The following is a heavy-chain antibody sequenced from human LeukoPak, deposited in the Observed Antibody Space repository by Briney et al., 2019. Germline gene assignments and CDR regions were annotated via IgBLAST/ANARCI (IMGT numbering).Heavy chain of an antibody. V-gene: IGHV3-23*01. CDR1: GFTFSSYA. J-gene: IGHJ4*02. Sequence: GGSLRLSCAASGFTFSSYAMSWVRQAPGKGLEWVSAISGSGGSTYYADSVKGRFTISRDNANNTVYLQMNSLRAEDTAVYYCASGWSGFGVGYWGQGTLVTVSS. CDR3: ASGWSGFGVGY. D-gene: IGHD6-19*01. CDR2: ISGSGGST.